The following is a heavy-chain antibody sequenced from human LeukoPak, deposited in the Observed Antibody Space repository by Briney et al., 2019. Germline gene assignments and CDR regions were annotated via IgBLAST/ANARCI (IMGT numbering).Heavy chain of an antibody. J-gene: IGHJ5*02. CDR3: AKDRYYEIRGWFDP. Sequence: GGSLRLSCAASGFTFSNYGIHWVRQAPGKGLEWVALISNDGNTKYYADSLKGRFTISRDNSKNSLYLQMNSLRVEDTAVYYCAKDRYYEIRGWFDPWGQGTLVTVSS. CDR2: ISNDGNTK. V-gene: IGHV3-30*18. CDR1: GFTFSNYG. D-gene: IGHD3-9*01.